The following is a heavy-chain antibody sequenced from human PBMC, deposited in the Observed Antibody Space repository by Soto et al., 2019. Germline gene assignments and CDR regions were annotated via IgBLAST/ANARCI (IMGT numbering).Heavy chain of an antibody. CDR3: AKADDFWSGYHIYYYYGMDV. CDR2: ISGSGGRT. Sequence: GGSLSLSCEASGFTFSSYARSWVRQAPGKGLEWVSGISGSGGRTYYADSVKGRFTISRDNSKQTLYLQMNSLRAEDTAVYYCAKADDFWSGYHIYYYYGMDVWGQGTTVTVSS. CDR1: GFTFSSYA. V-gene: IGHV3-23*01. J-gene: IGHJ6*02. D-gene: IGHD3-3*01.